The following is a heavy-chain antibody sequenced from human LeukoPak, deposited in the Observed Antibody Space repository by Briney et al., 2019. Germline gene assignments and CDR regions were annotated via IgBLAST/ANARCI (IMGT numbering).Heavy chain of an antibody. D-gene: IGHD1-7*01. CDR3: ATTKTTLYYFDY. CDR2: MKQDGSEK. J-gene: IGHJ4*02. V-gene: IGHV3-7*05. Sequence: GGSLRLSCAASGFTFSSYWMSWVRQAPGKGLEWVANMKQDGSEKYYVDSVKGRFTISRDNAKNSLYLQMNSLRAEDTAVYYCATTKTTLYYFDYWGQGTLVTVSS. CDR1: GFTFSSYW.